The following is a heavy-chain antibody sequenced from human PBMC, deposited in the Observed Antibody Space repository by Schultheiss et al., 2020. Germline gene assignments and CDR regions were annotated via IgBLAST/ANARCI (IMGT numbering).Heavy chain of an antibody. CDR1: AFTFSGSW. Sequence: GESLKISCAASAFTFSGSWMSWVRQAPGKGLEWVANIDQHGNEKDYVGSVKGRFTISRDNARNSLYLHMNSLRAEDTAVYYCVRETFTSAWYGNYFYYYGMDVWGQGTTVTVSS. CDR3: VRETFTSAWYGNYFYYYGMDV. CDR2: IDQHGNEK. D-gene: IGHD2-2*01. V-gene: IGHV3-7*01. J-gene: IGHJ6*02.